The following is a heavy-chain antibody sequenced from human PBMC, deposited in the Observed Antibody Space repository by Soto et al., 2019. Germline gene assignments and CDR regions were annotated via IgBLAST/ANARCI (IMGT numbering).Heavy chain of an antibody. CDR3: VREASSSGLHLDH. V-gene: IGHV3-30*03. J-gene: IGHJ4*02. CDR1: EFTFSSYG. Sequence: GGSLRLSCAASEFTFSSYGMHWVRQAPGKGLEWVAVISYDGSNKYYADSVKGRFTISRGNSKNTLYLQMNSLRAEDAAVYYCVREASSSGLHLDHWGRGTLVTVSS. CDR2: ISYDGSNK. D-gene: IGHD6-6*01.